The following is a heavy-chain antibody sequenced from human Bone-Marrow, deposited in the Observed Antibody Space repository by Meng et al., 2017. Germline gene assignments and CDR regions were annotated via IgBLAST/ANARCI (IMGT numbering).Heavy chain of an antibody. J-gene: IGHJ4*02. D-gene: IGHD2-15*01. V-gene: IGHV3-53*01. Sequence: GGSLRLSCAASGFTVSSNYMSWVRQAPGKGLEWVSVIYSGGSTYYADSVKGRFTISRDNSKNTLYLQMNSLRAEDTAVYYCAKGGRGYCSGGSCYLGYYWGQGTLVTVSS. CDR1: GFTVSSNY. CDR2: IYSGGST. CDR3: AKGGRGYCSGGSCYLGYY.